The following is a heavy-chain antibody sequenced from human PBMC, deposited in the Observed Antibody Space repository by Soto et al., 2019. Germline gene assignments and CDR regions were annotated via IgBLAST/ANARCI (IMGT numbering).Heavy chain of an antibody. D-gene: IGHD2-2*01. CDR1: GFTFSDYY. Sequence: GGSLRLSCAASGFTFSDYYMSWIRQAPGKGLEWVSYISSSGSTIYYADSVKGRFTISRDNAKNSLYLQMNSLRAEDTAVYYWARGSWTELPAAPDDWGQGTLVTVSS. CDR2: ISSSGSTI. V-gene: IGHV3-11*01. J-gene: IGHJ4*02. CDR3: ARGSWTELPAAPDD.